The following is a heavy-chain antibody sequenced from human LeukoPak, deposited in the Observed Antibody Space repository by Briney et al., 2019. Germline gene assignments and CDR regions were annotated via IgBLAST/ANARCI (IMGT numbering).Heavy chain of an antibody. V-gene: IGHV1-46*01. D-gene: IGHD1-26*01. CDR2: INPSGGST. CDR1: GYTFTSYY. CDR3: ARATANSGSYITLEC. J-gene: IGHJ4*02. Sequence: ASVKVSCKASGYTFTSYYMHWVRQAPGQGLEWMGIINPSGGSTSYAQKFQGRVTMTRDTSTSTVYMELSSLRSEDTAVYYCARATANSGSYITLECWGQGTLVTVSS.